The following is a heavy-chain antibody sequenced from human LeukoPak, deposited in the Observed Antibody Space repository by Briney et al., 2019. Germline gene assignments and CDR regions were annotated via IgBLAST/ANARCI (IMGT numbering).Heavy chain of an antibody. D-gene: IGHD3-10*01. V-gene: IGHV1-69*05. Sequence: SVKVSCKASGGTFSSYAISWVRQAPGQGLEWMGGIIPIFGTANYAQKFQGRVTMTRDTSTSTVYMELSSLRSEDTAVYYCARDRFGELLSCFYYYYGMDVWGQGTTVTVSS. CDR2: IIPIFGTA. J-gene: IGHJ6*02. CDR3: ARDRFGELLSCFYYYYGMDV. CDR1: GGTFSSYA.